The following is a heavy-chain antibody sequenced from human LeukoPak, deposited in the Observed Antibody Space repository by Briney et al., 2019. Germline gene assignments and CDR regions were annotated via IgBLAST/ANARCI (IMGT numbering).Heavy chain of an antibody. J-gene: IGHJ4*02. CDR1: GFTFSSYG. Sequence: GGSLRLSCAASGFTFSSYGMHWVRQAPGKGLEWVAVISYDGSNKYYADSVKGRFTISRDNSKNTLYLQMNSLRAEDTAVYYCAKEDSGRFGAHWGQGTLVTVSS. CDR2: ISYDGSNK. CDR3: AKEDSGRFGAH. D-gene: IGHD3-10*01. V-gene: IGHV3-30*18.